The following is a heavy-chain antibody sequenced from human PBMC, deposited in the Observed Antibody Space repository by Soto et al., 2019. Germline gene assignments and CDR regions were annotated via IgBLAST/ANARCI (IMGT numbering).Heavy chain of an antibody. CDR1: GFTFSSYG. V-gene: IGHV3-33*01. J-gene: IGHJ4*02. Sequence: GGSLSLSCAASGFTFSSYGMQWVRQAPGKGLEWLTLIWYDGSYKYYADSVKGRFTISRDNSKSTLYLQMSSLRPEDTAVYYCARDRVEMATIGTPPGHWGQGTPVTVSS. CDR3: ARDRVEMATIGTPPGH. D-gene: IGHD5-12*01. CDR2: IWYDGSYK.